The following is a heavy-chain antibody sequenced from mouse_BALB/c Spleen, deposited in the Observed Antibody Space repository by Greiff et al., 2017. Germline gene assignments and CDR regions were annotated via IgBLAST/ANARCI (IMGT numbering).Heavy chain of an antibody. Sequence: QVQLKQSGPGLVAPSQSLSITCTVSGFSLTGYGVNWVRQPPGKGLEWLGMIWGDGSTDYNSALKSRLSISKDNSKSQVFLKMNSLQTDDTARYYCASYGNSWYFDVWGAGTTVTVSS. D-gene: IGHD2-1*01. CDR2: IWGDGST. CDR3: ASYGNSWYFDV. J-gene: IGHJ1*01. V-gene: IGHV2-6-7*01. CDR1: GFSLTGYG.